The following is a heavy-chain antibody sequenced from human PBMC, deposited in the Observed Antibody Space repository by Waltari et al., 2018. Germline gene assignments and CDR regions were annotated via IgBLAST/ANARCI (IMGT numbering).Heavy chain of an antibody. CDR1: GCTFSSYA. Sequence: QVQLVQSGAEVKKPGSSVKVSCKASGCTFSSYAISWVRQAPGQGLEWMGGIIPIFGTANYAQKFQGRVTITTDESTSTAYMELSSLRSEDTAVYYCARDGPVGATTSGNADYWGQGTLVTVSS. CDR2: IIPIFGTA. CDR3: ARDGPVGATTSGNADY. V-gene: IGHV1-69*05. J-gene: IGHJ4*02. D-gene: IGHD1-26*01.